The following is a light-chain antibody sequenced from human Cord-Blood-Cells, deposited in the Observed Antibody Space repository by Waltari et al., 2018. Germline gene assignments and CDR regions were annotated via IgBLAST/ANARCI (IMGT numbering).Light chain of an antibody. CDR2: DAS. V-gene: IGKV3-11*01. J-gene: IGKJ4*01. CDR1: QSVSSY. Sequence: EIVLTPSPATLSLHPGERATLSCRASQSVSSYLAWYHQKPGQAPRLLIYDASNRATGIPARFSGSGSGTDFTLTISSLEPEDFAVYYCQQRSNWPPLPLTFGGGTKVEIK. CDR3: QQRSNWPPLPLT.